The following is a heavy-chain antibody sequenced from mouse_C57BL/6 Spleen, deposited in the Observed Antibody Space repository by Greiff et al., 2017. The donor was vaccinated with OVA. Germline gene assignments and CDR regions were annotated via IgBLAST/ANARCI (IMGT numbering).Heavy chain of an antibody. CDR3: GRGGYDYDGDYFDY. D-gene: IGHD2-4*01. Sequence: VQLQQSGPELVKPGASVKMSCKASGYTFTDYNMHWVKQSHGKSLEWIGYINPNNGGTSYNQKFKGKATLTVNKSSSTAYMELRSLTSEESAVYYGGRGGYDYDGDYFDYWGQGTTLTVSS. J-gene: IGHJ2*01. V-gene: IGHV1-22*01. CDR2: INPNNGGT. CDR1: GYTFTDYN.